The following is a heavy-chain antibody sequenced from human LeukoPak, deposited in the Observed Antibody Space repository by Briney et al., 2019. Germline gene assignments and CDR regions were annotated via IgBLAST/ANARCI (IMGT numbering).Heavy chain of an antibody. CDR1: GFTFSGSA. D-gene: IGHD6-19*01. CDR3: TTDGGQWLSFYY. V-gene: IGHV3-73*01. CDR2: IRSKANSYAT. J-gene: IGHJ4*02. Sequence: GGSLRLSCAASGFTFSGSAMHWVRQASGKGLEWVGRIRSKANSYATAYAASVKGRFTISRDDSKNTLYLQMNSLKTEDTAVYYCTTDGGQWLSFYYWGQGTLVTVSS.